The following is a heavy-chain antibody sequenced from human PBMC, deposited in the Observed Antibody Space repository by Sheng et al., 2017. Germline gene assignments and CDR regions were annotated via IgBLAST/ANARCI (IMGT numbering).Heavy chain of an antibody. Sequence: EVQLVESGGGLVQPGGSLRLSCAASGFPFSFYWMHWVRQAPGKGLVWVSRTNEDGRRTDYADSVMGRFTISRDNSKNTLYLEMHSLSVEDTGVYYCGRDLSGQYDYWGQGAMVTVSS. CDR1: GFPFSFYW. J-gene: IGHJ4*02. CDR3: GRDLSGQYDY. V-gene: IGHV3-74*01. D-gene: IGHD3-16*02. CDR2: TNEDGRRT.